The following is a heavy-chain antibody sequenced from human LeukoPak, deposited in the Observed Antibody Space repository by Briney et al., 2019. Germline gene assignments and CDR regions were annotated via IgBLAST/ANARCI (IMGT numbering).Heavy chain of an antibody. CDR1: GFAFDDYG. CDR2: INWNGGSR. V-gene: IGHV3-20*04. J-gene: IGHJ4*02. D-gene: IGHD2-15*01. Sequence: PGGSLRLSCAASGFAFDDYGMSWVRQAPGKGLEWVSGINWNGGSRGYADSVKGRFTISRDNAKNSLYLQMNSLRAEDTALYYCARSVAASRDYWGQGTLVTVSS. CDR3: ARSVAASRDY.